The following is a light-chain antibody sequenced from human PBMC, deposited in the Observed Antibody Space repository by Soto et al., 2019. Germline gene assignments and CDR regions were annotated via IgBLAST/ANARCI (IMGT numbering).Light chain of an antibody. Sequence: EIVMTQSPATLSVSPGERATLSCRASQSVSSNLAWYQQKPGQAPRLLIYGASTRATGIPARFSGSGSGTDFTLTISRLEPEDFAVYYCQQYPRTFGQGTKVDIK. J-gene: IGKJ1*01. CDR1: QSVSSN. V-gene: IGKV3-15*01. CDR2: GAS. CDR3: QQYPRT.